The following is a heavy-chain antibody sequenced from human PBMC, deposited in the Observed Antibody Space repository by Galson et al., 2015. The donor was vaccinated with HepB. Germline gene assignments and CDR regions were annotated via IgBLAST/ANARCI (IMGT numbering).Heavy chain of an antibody. CDR3: TREWWGFWYGMDV. Sequence: SLRLSCAASGFTFGDYAMSWFRQAPGKGLEWVGFIRSKAYGGTTEYAASVKGRFTISRDDSKSIAYLQMNSLKTEDTAVYYCTREWWGFWYGMDVWGQGTTVTVSS. J-gene: IGHJ6*02. CDR1: GFTFGDYA. D-gene: IGHD2-21*01. CDR2: IRSKAYGGTT. V-gene: IGHV3-49*03.